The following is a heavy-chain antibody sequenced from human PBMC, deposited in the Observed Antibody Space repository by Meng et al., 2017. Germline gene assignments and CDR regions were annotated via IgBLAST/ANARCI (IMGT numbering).Heavy chain of an antibody. Sequence: ASVKVSCKASGYTFTSYAMHWVRQAPGQRLEWMGCINAGNGNTKYSQKFQGRVTITRDTSASTAYMELSSLRSEDTAVYYWARAAYSSGGYYWGQGTLVTVSS. CDR1: GYTFTSYA. D-gene: IGHD6-19*01. CDR2: INAGNGNT. V-gene: IGHV1-3*01. J-gene: IGHJ4*02. CDR3: ARAAYSSGGYY.